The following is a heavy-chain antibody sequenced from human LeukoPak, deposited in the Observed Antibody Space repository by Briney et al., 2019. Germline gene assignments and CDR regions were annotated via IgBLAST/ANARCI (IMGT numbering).Heavy chain of an antibody. CDR1: GGTFSSYA. Sequence: GASVKVSCKASGGTFSSYAISWVRQAPGQGLEWMGGIIPIFGTANYAQKFQGRVTITADESTSTAYMELSSLRSEDTAVYYCVRVLAAAGTYYNYGMDVWGQGTTVTVSS. J-gene: IGHJ6*02. CDR3: VRVLAAAGTYYNYGMDV. CDR2: IIPIFGTA. V-gene: IGHV1-69*13. D-gene: IGHD6-13*01.